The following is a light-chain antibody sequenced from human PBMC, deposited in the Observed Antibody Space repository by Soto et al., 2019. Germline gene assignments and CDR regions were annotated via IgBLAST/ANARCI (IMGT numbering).Light chain of an antibody. V-gene: IGKV3-15*01. Sequence: EIVMTQSAATLSVSPGERATLSCRASRSVSSNLAWYQQKPGQAPRLLIYGASTRATGIPARFSGSGSGTEFTLTISSLQSEHFAVYYSQQQHKCTPYLYTFGHGT. CDR3: QQQHKCTPYLYT. CDR1: RSVSSN. J-gene: IGKJ2*01. CDR2: GAS.